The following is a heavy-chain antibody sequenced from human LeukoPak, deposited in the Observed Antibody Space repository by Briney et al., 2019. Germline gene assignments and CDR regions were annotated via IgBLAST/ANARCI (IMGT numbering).Heavy chain of an antibody. Sequence: PSGTLSLTCAVSGGSISSSNWWSWVRQPPGKGLEWIGEIYHSGSTNYNPSLKSRVTISVDKSKNQFSLKLSSVTAADTAVYYCARGIAVAGTPDYYGMDVWGQGTTVTVSS. D-gene: IGHD6-19*01. CDR1: GGSISSSNW. CDR3: ARGIAVAGTPDYYGMDV. V-gene: IGHV4-4*02. J-gene: IGHJ6*02. CDR2: IYHSGST.